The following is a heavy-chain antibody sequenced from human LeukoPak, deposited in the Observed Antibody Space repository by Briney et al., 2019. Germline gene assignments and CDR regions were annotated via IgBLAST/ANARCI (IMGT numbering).Heavy chain of an antibody. CDR2: ISSSSSTI. CDR1: GFTFSSYS. D-gene: IGHD3-22*01. V-gene: IGHV3-48*04. Sequence: GGSLRLSCAASGFTFSSYSMNWVRQAPGKGLEWVSYISSSSSTIYYADSVKGRFTISRDNAKNSLYLQMNSLRAEDTAVYYCAKAYYYDSSGYACFDYWGQGTLVTVSS. CDR3: AKAYYYDSSGYACFDY. J-gene: IGHJ4*02.